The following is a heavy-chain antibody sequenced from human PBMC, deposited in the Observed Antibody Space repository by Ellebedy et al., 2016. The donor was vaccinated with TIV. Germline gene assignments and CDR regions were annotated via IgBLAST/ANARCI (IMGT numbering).Heavy chain of an antibody. Sequence: GESLKISXAASGFTFSSYGMHWIRQAPGKGLEWVSYISSSSSYTNYADSVKGRFTISRDNAKNSLYLQMNSLRAEDTAVYYCTRRFDSWGQGTLVAVSS. V-gene: IGHV3-21*05. CDR3: TRRFDS. CDR2: ISSSSSYT. CDR1: GFTFSSYG. J-gene: IGHJ4*02.